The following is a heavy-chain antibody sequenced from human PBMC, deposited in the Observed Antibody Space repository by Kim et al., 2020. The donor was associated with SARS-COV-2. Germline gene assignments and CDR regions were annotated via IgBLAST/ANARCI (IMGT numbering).Heavy chain of an antibody. CDR3: ARHDAAAAGVVVLFDY. D-gene: IGHD6-13*01. V-gene: IGHV5-10-1*01. J-gene: IGHJ4*02. CDR1: GYSFTSYW. CDR2: IDPSDSYT. Sequence: GESLKISCKGSGYSFTSYWISWVRQMPGKGLEWMGRIDPSDSYTNYSPSFQGHVTISADKSISTADLQWSSLKASDTAMYYCARHDAAAAGVVVLFDYWGQGTLVTVSS.